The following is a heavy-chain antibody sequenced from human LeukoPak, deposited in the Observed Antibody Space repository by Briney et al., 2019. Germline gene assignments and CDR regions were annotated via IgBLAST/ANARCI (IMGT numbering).Heavy chain of an antibody. J-gene: IGHJ6*03. Sequence: SETLSLTCTVSNGSIRSYYWSWIRQPPGKGREWIGYIYYSGSTNYNPSLKSRVTISVDTSKNQFSLKLSSVTAADTSVYYCARGYSSSSSSYYYYYYMDVSGKGTTVTVSS. CDR3: ARGYSSSSSSYYYYYYMDV. CDR2: IYYSGST. V-gene: IGHV4-59*01. CDR1: NGSIRSYY. D-gene: IGHD6-6*01.